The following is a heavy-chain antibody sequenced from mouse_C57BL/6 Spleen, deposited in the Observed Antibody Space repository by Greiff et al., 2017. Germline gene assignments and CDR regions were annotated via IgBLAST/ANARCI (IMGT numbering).Heavy chain of an antibody. CDR3: ARDRTTVVARQLYWYFDV. D-gene: IGHD1-1*01. CDR1: GFTFSDYY. J-gene: IGHJ1*03. CDR2: INYDGSST. V-gene: IGHV5-16*01. Sequence: EVKLMESEGGLVQPGSSMKLSCTASGFTFSDYYMAWVRQVPEKGLEWVANINYDGSSTYYLDSLKSRFIISRDNAKNILYLQMSSLKSEDTATYYCARDRTTVVARQLYWYFDVWGTGTTVTVSS.